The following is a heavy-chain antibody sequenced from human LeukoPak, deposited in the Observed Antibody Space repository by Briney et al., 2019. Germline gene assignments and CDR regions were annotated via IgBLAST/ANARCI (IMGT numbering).Heavy chain of an antibody. CDR3: ARTIPSLRFLDSRGYYYYGMDV. V-gene: IGHV1-2*02. CDR2: INPNSGGT. J-gene: IGHJ6*02. D-gene: IGHD3-3*01. Sequence: ASVRASCKPSRYTFTRSFMHWGRQSPGHGLEWLGWINPNSGGTNYAQKFQGRVTMTRDTSISSAYMELSRLRSDDTAVYYCARTIPSLRFLDSRGYYYYGMDVWGQGTTVTVSS. CDR1: RYTFTRSF.